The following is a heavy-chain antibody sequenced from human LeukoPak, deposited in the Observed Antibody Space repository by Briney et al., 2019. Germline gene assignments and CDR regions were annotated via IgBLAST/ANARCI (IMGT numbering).Heavy chain of an antibody. CDR2: INHSGST. CDR3: ATGTYYDFWSAY. V-gene: IGHV4-34*01. Sequence: SETLSLTCAVYGGSFSGYYWSWIRQPPGKGLEWIGEINHSGSTNYNPSLKSRVTISVDTSKNQFSLKLSSVTAADTAVYYCATGTYYDFWSAYWGQGTLVTVSS. CDR1: GGSFSGYY. J-gene: IGHJ4*02. D-gene: IGHD3-3*01.